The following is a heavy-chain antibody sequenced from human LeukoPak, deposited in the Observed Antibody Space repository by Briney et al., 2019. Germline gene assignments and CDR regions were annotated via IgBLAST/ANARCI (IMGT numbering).Heavy chain of an antibody. CDR1: GGTFSSYA. Sequence: SVKVSCRASGGTFSSYAISWVRQAPGQGLEWMGGIIPIFGTANYAQKFQGRVTITADESTSTAYMELSSLRSEDTAVYYCARIYDFWSGPLSFDIWGQGTMVTVSS. J-gene: IGHJ3*02. CDR2: IIPIFGTA. CDR3: ARIYDFWSGPLSFDI. V-gene: IGHV1-69*13. D-gene: IGHD3-3*01.